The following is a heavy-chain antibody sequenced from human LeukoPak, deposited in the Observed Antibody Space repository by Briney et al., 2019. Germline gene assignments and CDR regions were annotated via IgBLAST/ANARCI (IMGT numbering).Heavy chain of an antibody. CDR2: ISYDGSNK. CDR1: GFTFSSYA. J-gene: IGHJ5*02. Sequence: GRSLRLSCAASGFTFSSYAMHWVRQAPGKGLEWVAIISYDGSNKYYADSVKGRFTISRDNSKNTLYLQMNSLRGEDTAVYYCAGAVYYYDSSGYHGWFDPWGQGTLVTVSS. D-gene: IGHD3-22*01. CDR3: AGAVYYYDSSGYHGWFDP. V-gene: IGHV3-30*04.